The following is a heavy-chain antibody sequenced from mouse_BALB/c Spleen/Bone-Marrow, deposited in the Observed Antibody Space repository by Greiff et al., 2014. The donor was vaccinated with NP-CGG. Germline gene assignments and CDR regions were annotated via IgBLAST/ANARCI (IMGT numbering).Heavy chain of an antibody. J-gene: IGHJ3*01. CDR3: ARHDNDGYYLAY. D-gene: IGHD2-3*01. CDR2: IWSDGST. CDR1: GFSLTSYG. V-gene: IGHV2-6-1*01. Sequence: QVQLKESGPGLVAPSQSLSITCTISGFSLTSYGVHWVRQPPGKGLEWLVVIWSDGSTTYNSALKSRLSISKDSSKSQVFLKMNSLQTDDTAMYYCARHDNDGYYLAYWGQGTLVTVSA.